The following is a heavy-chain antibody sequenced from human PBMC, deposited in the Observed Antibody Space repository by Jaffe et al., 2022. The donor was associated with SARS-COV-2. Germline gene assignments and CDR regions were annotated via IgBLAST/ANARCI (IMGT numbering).Heavy chain of an antibody. CDR3: AKDGSSGSYNSEFDY. J-gene: IGHJ4*02. V-gene: IGHV3-9*01. CDR2: ISWNSGSI. Sequence: EVQLVESGGGLVQPGRSLRLSCAASGFTFDDYAMHWVRQAPGKGLEWVSGISWNSGSIGYADSVKGRFTISRDNAKNSLYLQMNSLRAEDTALYYCAKDGSSGSYNSEFDYWGQGTLVTVSS. CDR1: GFTFDDYA. D-gene: IGHD1-26*01.